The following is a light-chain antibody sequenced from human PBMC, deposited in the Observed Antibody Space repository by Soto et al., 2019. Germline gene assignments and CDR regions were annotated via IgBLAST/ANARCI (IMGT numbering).Light chain of an antibody. J-gene: IGKJ1*01. V-gene: IGKV1-27*01. CDR2: AAS. CDR1: QGISNY. Sequence: DLQMTQSPSSLSASVGDRVTIACPASQGISNYVAWYQQKPGKVPKLLIYAASTLQSGVPSRFSGSGSGTDFTLTISSLQPEDVATYYCQKYNSVPRTFGQGTKVEIK. CDR3: QKYNSVPRT.